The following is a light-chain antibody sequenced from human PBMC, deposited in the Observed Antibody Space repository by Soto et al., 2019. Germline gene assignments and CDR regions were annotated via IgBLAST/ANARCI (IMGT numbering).Light chain of an antibody. Sequence: EIVLTQSPATLSLSPGETATLSCRASQSVSGYIGWYQQKPGQAPRLLIYADSNRATGIPARFSGSGSGTDFTLTISSLEPEDFATYYCQQCFWHWTFGQGTKVDIK. CDR1: QSVSGY. V-gene: IGKV3-11*01. CDR3: QQCFWHWT. CDR2: ADS. J-gene: IGKJ1*01.